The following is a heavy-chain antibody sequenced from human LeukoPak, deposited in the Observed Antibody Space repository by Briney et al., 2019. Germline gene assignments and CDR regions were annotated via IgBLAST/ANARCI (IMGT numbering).Heavy chain of an antibody. CDR2: INSDGSEG. D-gene: IGHD6-6*01. V-gene: IGHV3-7*03. Sequence: GGSLRLSCAASGFTFSSYWMSWVRQAPGKGLEWVASINSDGSEGYYADVVKGRFTITRDNAKNSLYLQINSLRAEDTAVYYCARSSYSSSSSVWGQGTMVTVSS. J-gene: IGHJ3*01. CDR1: GFTFSSYW. CDR3: ARSSYSSSSSV.